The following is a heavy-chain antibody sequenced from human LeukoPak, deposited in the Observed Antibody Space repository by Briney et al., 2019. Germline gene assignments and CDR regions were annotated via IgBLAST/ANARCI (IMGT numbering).Heavy chain of an antibody. D-gene: IGHD3-10*01. J-gene: IGHJ4*02. CDR1: GYTLTELS. CDR2: FDPEDGET. Sequence: RASVKVSCKVSGYTLTELSMHWVRQAPGKGLEWMGGFDPEDGETIYAQKFQGRVTMTEDTFTDTAYMELSSLRSEDTAVYYCATHRKVRGVPPTPLFDYWGQGTLVTVSS. CDR3: ATHRKVRGVPPTPLFDY. V-gene: IGHV1-24*01.